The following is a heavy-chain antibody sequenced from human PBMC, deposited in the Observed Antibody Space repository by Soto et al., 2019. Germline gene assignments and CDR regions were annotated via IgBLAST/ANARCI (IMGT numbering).Heavy chain of an antibody. CDR3: ARGAFWAFDV. V-gene: IGHV4-4*02. D-gene: IGHD3-3*02. Sequence: SETLSLTCAISGGSITDAWWSWVRQPPGKGLEWIAEVHNGGGTHYNPSLKSRVTVSVDRSRNQFSLQLNSVTAADTAMYYCARGAFWAFDVWGQGTLVTVSS. CDR2: VHNGGGT. CDR1: GGSITDAW. J-gene: IGHJ3*01.